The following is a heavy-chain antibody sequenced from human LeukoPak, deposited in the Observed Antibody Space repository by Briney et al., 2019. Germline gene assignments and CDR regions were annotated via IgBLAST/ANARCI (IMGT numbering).Heavy chain of an antibody. Sequence: GRSLRLSCAASGFTFSSYAMHWVRQAPGKGLEWVAVISYDGSNKYYADSVKGRFTISRDNSKNTLYLQMNSLRAEDTAVYYCARPPGLGSGSYYILDYWGQGTLVTVSS. CDR1: GFTFSSYA. D-gene: IGHD3-10*01. CDR2: ISYDGSNK. J-gene: IGHJ4*02. CDR3: ARPPGLGSGSYYILDY. V-gene: IGHV3-30-3*01.